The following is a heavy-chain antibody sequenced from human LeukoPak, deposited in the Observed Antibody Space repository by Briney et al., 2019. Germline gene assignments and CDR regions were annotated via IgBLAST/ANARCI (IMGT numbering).Heavy chain of an antibody. V-gene: IGHV5-51*01. CDR1: GYSFTSYW. CDR3: ARQADYYDFWSGYYYDY. D-gene: IGHD3-3*01. CDR2: IYPGDSDT. Sequence: GESLKISCKGSGYSFTSYWIGWVRQMPGKGLEWMGIIYPGDSDTRYSPSFQGQVTISADKSISTAYLQWSSLKASDTAMYYCARQADYYDFWSGYYYDYWGQGTLVTVSS. J-gene: IGHJ4*02.